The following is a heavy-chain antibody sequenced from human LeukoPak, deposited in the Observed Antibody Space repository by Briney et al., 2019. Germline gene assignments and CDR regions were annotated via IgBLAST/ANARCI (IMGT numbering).Heavy chain of an antibody. Sequence: GSLRLSCAASGFPFSSYSMNWVRQAPGKGLEWVSSISSSSSYIYYADSVKGRFTISRDNAKNSLYLQMNSLRAEDTAVYYCASQLMVADYWGQGTLVTVSS. D-gene: IGHD2-8*01. CDR2: ISSSSSYI. V-gene: IGHV3-21*01. J-gene: IGHJ4*02. CDR3: ASQLMVADY. CDR1: GFPFSSYS.